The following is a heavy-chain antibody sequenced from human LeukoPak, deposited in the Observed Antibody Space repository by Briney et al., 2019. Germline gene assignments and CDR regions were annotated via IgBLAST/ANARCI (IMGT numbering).Heavy chain of an antibody. CDR2: IKQDGSEN. CDR3: GRHGGAFEM. Sequence: GGSLRLSCAASGFTFSGYWMSWVRQAPVKGLEWVANIKQDGSENDYVDSVKGRFTISRDNAKNSLFLQMNSLRVEDTAVYYCGRHGGAFEMWGQGTMVTVSS. CDR1: GFTFSGYW. J-gene: IGHJ3*02. V-gene: IGHV3-7*01.